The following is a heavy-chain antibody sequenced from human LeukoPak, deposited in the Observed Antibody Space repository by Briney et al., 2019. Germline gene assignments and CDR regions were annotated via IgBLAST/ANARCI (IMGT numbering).Heavy chain of an antibody. CDR2: IYYSGST. V-gene: IGHV4-39*01. D-gene: IGHD5-18*01. Sequence: PSETLSLTCTVSGGSISSSSYYWCWIRQPPGKWLEWIGSIYYSGSTYYNPSLKSRVTISVDTSKNQFSLKLSSVTAADTAVYYCARHGHADTPYGMDVWGQGTTVTV. CDR1: GGSISSSSYY. J-gene: IGHJ6*02. CDR3: ARHGHADTPYGMDV.